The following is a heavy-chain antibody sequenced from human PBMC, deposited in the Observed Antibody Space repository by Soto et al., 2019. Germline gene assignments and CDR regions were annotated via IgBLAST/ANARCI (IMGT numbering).Heavy chain of an antibody. J-gene: IGHJ4*02. CDR1: GFTFSSYT. CDR3: ARGRGYSGYEDY. V-gene: IGHV3-48*02. Sequence: GGSLRLSCEASGFTFSSYTMHWVRQAPGKGLEWVSFISSTSSSIYYADSVKDRFTISRDNAKNSLYLQMNSLRDEDTAVYYCARGRGYSGYEDYWGQGTLVTVSS. D-gene: IGHD5-12*01. CDR2: ISSTSSSI.